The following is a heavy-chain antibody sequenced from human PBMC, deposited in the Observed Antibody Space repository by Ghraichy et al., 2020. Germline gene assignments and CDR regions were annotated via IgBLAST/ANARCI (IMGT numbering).Heavy chain of an antibody. V-gene: IGHV3-7*01. CDR1: GFTFSSYW. CDR3: ATLDFWSGYYARF. J-gene: IGHJ4*02. Sequence: GGSLRLSCAASGFTFSSYWMSWVRQAPGKGLEWVANIKQDGSEKYYVDSVKGRFTISRDNAKNSLYLQMNSLRAEDTAVYYCATLDFWSGYYARFWGQGTLVTVSS. D-gene: IGHD3-3*01. CDR2: IKQDGSEK.